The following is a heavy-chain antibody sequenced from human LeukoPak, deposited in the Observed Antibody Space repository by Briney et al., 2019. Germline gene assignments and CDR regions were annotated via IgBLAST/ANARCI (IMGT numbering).Heavy chain of an antibody. CDR1: GFTFSSYS. J-gene: IGHJ3*02. V-gene: IGHV3-21*01. D-gene: IGHD3-9*01. CDR3: ARNYDILTGQGGFSSDAFDI. Sequence: GGSLRLSCAASGFTFSSYSMNWVRQAPGKGLEWVSSISSSSSYIYYADSVRGRFTISRDNAKNSLYLQMNSLRAEDTAVYYCARNYDILTGQGGFSSDAFDIWGQGTMVTVSS. CDR2: ISSSSSYI.